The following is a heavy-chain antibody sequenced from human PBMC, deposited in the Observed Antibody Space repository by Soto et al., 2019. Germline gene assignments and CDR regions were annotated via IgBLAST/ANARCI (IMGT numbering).Heavy chain of an antibody. D-gene: IGHD2-21*01. CDR2: IIPMLGVR. J-gene: IGHJ3*02. V-gene: IGHV1-69*02. CDR1: GGTFSTDS. Sequence: QVQLVQSGAEVKKPGSSVKVSCKGSGGTFSTDSMFWVRQAPGQGLEWMGRIIPMLGVRNYAQRFQDRVTITADKSTATVHMELSSLRSEDTALYYCTIGSWSGEVLDIWGQGTRVTVSS. CDR3: TIGSWSGEVLDI.